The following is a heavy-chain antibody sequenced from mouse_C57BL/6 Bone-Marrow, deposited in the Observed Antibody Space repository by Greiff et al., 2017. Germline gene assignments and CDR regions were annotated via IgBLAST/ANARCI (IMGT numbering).Heavy chain of an antibody. Sequence: QVQLQQSGAELVRPGASVTLSCKASGYTFTDYEMHWVKQTPVHGLEWIGAIDPETGGTAYNQKFTGKAILTADKSSSTAYMELRSLTSEDSAVYYCTRSYYGSSYVDYAMDYWGQGTSGTVSS. CDR2: IDPETGGT. V-gene: IGHV1-15*01. D-gene: IGHD1-1*01. CDR1: GYTFTDYE. J-gene: IGHJ4*01. CDR3: TRSYYGSSYVDYAMDY.